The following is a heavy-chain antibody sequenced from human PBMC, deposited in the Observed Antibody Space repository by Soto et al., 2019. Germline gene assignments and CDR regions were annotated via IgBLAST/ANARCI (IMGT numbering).Heavy chain of an antibody. CDR2: FSLSGTT. J-gene: IGHJ4*02. CDR1: GASITSSSY. Sequence: QVQLQESGPGLMKPSETLSLTCTVSGASITSSSYWSWIRQPAGKGLEWIGRFSLSGTTNYNPSLRSLVTMSADVSNNQFSLRLTSVSAADTALYYCARGMTPPGVPAWYYFDSWGQGTLVAVSS. CDR3: ARGMTPPGVPAWYYFDS. V-gene: IGHV4-4*07. D-gene: IGHD2-8*01.